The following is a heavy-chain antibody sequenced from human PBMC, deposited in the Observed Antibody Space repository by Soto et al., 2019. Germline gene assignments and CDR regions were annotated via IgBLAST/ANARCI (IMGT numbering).Heavy chain of an antibody. D-gene: IGHD3-22*01. CDR1: GGSISSYY. CDR2: IYYSGST. V-gene: IGHV4-59*01. CDR3: ARDQYYYDSSGYLDAFDI. J-gene: IGHJ3*02. Sequence: TSETLSLTCTVSGGSISSYYWSWIRQPPGKGLEWIGYIYYSGSTNYNPSLKSRVTISVDTSKNQFSLKLSSVTAADTAVYYCARDQYYYDSSGYLDAFDIWGQGTMVTVSS.